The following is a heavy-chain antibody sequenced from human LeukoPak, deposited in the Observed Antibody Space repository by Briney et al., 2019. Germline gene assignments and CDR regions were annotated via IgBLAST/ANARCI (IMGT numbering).Heavy chain of an antibody. CDR1: GYSISSSYY. CDR3: ARDNVPGYYDY. J-gene: IGHJ4*02. Sequence: SETLSLTCTVSGYSISSSYYWGWIRQSPGKGLEWIGSINHSGTTCYNPSHQSRVTISVDTSKNQFSLKLGSVTAADTAVYYCARDNVPGYYDYWGQGTLVTVSS. D-gene: IGHD2-8*01. CDR2: INHSGTT. V-gene: IGHV4-38-2*02.